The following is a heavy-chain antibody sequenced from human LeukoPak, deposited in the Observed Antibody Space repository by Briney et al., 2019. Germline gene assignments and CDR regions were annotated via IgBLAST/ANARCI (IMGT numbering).Heavy chain of an antibody. CDR3: ARYYCGSGSYYFDY. CDR2: IYYSEST. D-gene: IGHD3-10*01. CDR1: GGSISSSNYY. Sequence: PSETLSLTCTVSGGSISSSNYYWGWIRQPPGKGLEWIGSIYYSESTYYNPSLKSRVTISVDTSKNQFSLTLSSVTAVDTAVYYCARYYCGSGSYYFDYWGQGTLVTVSS. V-gene: IGHV4-39*07. J-gene: IGHJ4*02.